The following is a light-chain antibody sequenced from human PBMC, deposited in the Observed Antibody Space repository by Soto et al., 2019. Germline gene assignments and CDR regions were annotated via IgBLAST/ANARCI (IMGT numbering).Light chain of an antibody. V-gene: IGLV2-14*01. CDR1: SSDVGGYNY. CDR2: EVS. CDR3: SSYTITSPDV. Sequence: QSALTQPASVSGSPGQSITISCTGTSSDVGGYNYVSWYQHHPGKAPKLIIYEVSNRPSGVSDHFSGSKSGNTASLTISGLQAEXXADYYCSSYTITSPDVFGSGTKLTVL. J-gene: IGLJ1*01.